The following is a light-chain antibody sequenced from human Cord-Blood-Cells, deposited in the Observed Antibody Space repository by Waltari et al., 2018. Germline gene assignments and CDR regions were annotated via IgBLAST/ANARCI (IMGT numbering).Light chain of an antibody. CDR2: EVS. J-gene: IGLJ1*01. CDR3: SSYTSSSTQV. V-gene: IGLV2-14*01. Sequence: QSALTQPASVSASPGQSITISCTGTSSDVGGYNYVSWYQQHPGKATKLMIYEVSNRPAGVSKRFSGSKSGNMASLTISGLQAEDEADYYCSSYTSSSTQVFGTGTKVTVL. CDR1: SSDVGGYNY.